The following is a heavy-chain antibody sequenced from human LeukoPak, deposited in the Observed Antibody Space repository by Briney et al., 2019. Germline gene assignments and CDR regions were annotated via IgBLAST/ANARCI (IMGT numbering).Heavy chain of an antibody. Sequence: GGSLRLSCAASGFTFSSYAMSWVRQAPGKGLEWVSAISGSGGSTYYADSVKGRFTISRDNSKNTLYLQMNSLRAEDTAVYYCAKGSITMVRGVPNWFDPWGQGTLVTVSS. V-gene: IGHV3-23*01. D-gene: IGHD3-10*01. J-gene: IGHJ5*02. CDR2: ISGSGGST. CDR1: GFTFSSYA. CDR3: AKGSITMVRGVPNWFDP.